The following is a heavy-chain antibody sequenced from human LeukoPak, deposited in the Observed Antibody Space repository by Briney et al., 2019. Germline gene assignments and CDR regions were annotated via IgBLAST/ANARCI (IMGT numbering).Heavy chain of an antibody. CDR1: GFTVSSYG. V-gene: IGHV3-33*01. J-gene: IGHJ6*02. CDR2: IWYDGSNK. CDR3: ARDRDYYGMDV. D-gene: IGHD3-10*01. Sequence: GGSLRLSCAASGFTVSSYGMHWVRQAPGKGLEWVAVIWYDGSNKYYADSVKGRFTISRDNSKNTLYLQMNRLRAEDTAVYYCARDRDYYGMDVWGQGTTVTVSS.